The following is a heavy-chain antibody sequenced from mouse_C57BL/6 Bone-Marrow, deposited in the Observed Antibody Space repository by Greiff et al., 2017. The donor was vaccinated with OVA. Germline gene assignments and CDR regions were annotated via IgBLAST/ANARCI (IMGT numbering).Heavy chain of an antibody. CDR3: ARIPHSNYPLWYSDV. Sequence: QVQLQQPGAELVKPGASVKLSCKASGYTFTSYWMHWVKQRPGQGLEWIGMIHPNSGSTNYNEKFKSKATLTVDKSSSTAYMQLSSLTSEDSAVYYCARIPHSNYPLWYSDVWGTGTTVTVSS. CDR1: GYTFTSYW. D-gene: IGHD2-5*01. CDR2: IHPNSGST. J-gene: IGHJ1*03. V-gene: IGHV1-64*01.